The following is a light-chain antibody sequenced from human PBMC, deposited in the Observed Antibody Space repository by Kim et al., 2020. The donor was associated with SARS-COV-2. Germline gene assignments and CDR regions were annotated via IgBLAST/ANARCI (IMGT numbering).Light chain of an antibody. CDR2: QDT. CDR1: KLGNDY. Sequence: SYELTQPPSVSVSPGQTASISCSGDKLGNDYACWYQQKPGQSTVLVIYQDTERPSGIPERFSGSKSGNTATLTIGGTQAMDEADYYCQAWDSRTVVFGGG. J-gene: IGLJ2*01. V-gene: IGLV3-1*01. CDR3: QAWDSRTVV.